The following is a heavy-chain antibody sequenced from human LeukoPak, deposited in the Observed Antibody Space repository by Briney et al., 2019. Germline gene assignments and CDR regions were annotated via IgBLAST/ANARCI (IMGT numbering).Heavy chain of an antibody. V-gene: IGHV4-39*01. J-gene: IGHJ2*01. Sequence: SETLSLTCTVSGGSISSSSYYWGWIRQPPGKGLEWIGSIYYSGSTYYNPSLKSRVTISVDTSKNQFSLKLSSVTAADTAVYYCARGMTTVTTVGSDWYFDLWGRGTLVTVSS. CDR2: IYYSGST. CDR1: GGSISSSSYY. D-gene: IGHD4-17*01. CDR3: ARGMTTVTTVGSDWYFDL.